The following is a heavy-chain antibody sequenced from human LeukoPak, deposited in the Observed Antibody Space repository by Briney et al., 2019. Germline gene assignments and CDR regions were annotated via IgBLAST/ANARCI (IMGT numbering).Heavy chain of an antibody. CDR2: IWFDGSNT. CDR1: GFTFSRYG. D-gene: IGHD4-17*01. Sequence: PGKSLRLSCAASGFTFSRYGMHWVRQASGKGLEWVAVIWFDGSNTYYADSVKGRFTISRDTSKNTLYLQMNSLGAEDTAKYYCARSTVTTHGYFDYWGQGTLVTVSS. V-gene: IGHV3-33*01. J-gene: IGHJ4*02. CDR3: ARSTVTTHGYFDY.